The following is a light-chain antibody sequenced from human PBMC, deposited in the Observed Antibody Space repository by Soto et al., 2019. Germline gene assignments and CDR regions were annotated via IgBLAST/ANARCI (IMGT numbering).Light chain of an antibody. CDR3: QQYNSYPLT. CDR1: QSISSW. V-gene: IGKV1-5*03. CDR2: KAS. J-gene: IGKJ4*01. Sequence: DIQMTQSPSTLSASVGDRVTITCRASQSISSWLAWYQQRPGIAPNLLIYKASTLETGVPSRFSGSGSGTEFTLTISSLQPDDFATYYCQQYNSYPLTFGGGTKVEIK.